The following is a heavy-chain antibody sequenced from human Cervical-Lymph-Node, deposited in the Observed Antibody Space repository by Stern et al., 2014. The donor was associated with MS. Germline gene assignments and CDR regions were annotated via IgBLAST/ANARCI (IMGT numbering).Heavy chain of an antibody. CDR1: GYTFSSYG. D-gene: IGHD2-15*01. V-gene: IGHV1-18*01. J-gene: IGHJ4*02. CDR2: ISAYNGNT. Sequence: VQLVQSGPEVKKPGASVKVSCKASGYTFSSYGIAWVRQAPGQGLQWMGWISAYNGNTNSAQKVQGRVTVTTDTSTSTGYMELRSLRSDDTAVYYCARAYAADRFDHWGQGSLVIVSS. CDR3: ARAYAADRFDH.